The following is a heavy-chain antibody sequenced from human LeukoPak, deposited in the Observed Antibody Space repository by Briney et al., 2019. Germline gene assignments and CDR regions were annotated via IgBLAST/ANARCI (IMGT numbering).Heavy chain of an antibody. Sequence: SETLSLTCTVSGGSISSGDYYWSWIRQPPGKGLEWIGEINHSGSTNYNPSLKSRVTISVDTSKNQFSLKLSSVTAADTAVYYRASLVRGVITSFDYWGQGTLVTVSS. D-gene: IGHD3-10*01. CDR1: GGSISSGDYY. CDR3: ASLVRGVITSFDY. CDR2: INHSGST. V-gene: IGHV4-39*07. J-gene: IGHJ4*02.